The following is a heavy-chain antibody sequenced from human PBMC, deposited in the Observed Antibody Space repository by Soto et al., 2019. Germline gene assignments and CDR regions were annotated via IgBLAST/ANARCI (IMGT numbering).Heavy chain of an antibody. D-gene: IGHD2-21*01. J-gene: IGHJ6*03. CDR3: ARDPNGPSIYYYYYMDV. Sequence: PGGSLRLSCAASGFTFSSYGMHWVRQALGKGLEWVAVIWYDGSNKYYADSVKGRFTISRDNSKNTLYLQMNGLRAEDTAVYYCARDPNGPSIYYYYYMDVWGKGTTVTVSS. V-gene: IGHV3-33*01. CDR1: GFTFSSYG. CDR2: IWYDGSNK.